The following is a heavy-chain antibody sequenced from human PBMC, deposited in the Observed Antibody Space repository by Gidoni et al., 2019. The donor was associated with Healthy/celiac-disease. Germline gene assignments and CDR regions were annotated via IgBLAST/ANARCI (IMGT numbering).Heavy chain of an antibody. J-gene: IGHJ3*02. CDR3: ARGYGDYGHAFDI. Sequence: QVTLKESGPALVIPTHTLTLPCTLSGLSLSTSGMRVSWLRQPPGKALECLERIDWDDAKFYSTTLKTRRIISKDTSKNQVVLTMTNMDPVDTATYYCARGYGDYGHAFDIWGQGTMVTVSS. V-gene: IGHV2-70*04. D-gene: IGHD4-17*01. CDR1: GLSLSTSGMR. CDR2: IDWDDAK.